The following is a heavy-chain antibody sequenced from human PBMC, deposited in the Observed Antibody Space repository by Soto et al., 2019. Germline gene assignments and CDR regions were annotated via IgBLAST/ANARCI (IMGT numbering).Heavy chain of an antibody. CDR1: GGSISSSSYY. J-gene: IGHJ4*02. V-gene: IGHV4-39*01. Sequence: SETLSLTCTVSGGSISSSSYYWGWIRQPPGKGLEWIGSIYYSGSTYYNPSLKSRVTISVDTSKNQVSLKLRSVTAADTAVYYCATLPPRIVVVVLPIPSWGQGTLVTVSS. CDR2: IYYSGST. D-gene: IGHD2-15*01. CDR3: ATLPPRIVVVVLPIPS.